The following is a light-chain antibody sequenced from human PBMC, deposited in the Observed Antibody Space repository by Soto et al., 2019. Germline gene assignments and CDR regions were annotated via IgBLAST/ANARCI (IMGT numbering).Light chain of an antibody. CDR3: MQGTHWPYT. V-gene: IGKV2-30*01. Sequence: DVVMTQSPLSLSVTLGQPAAISCRSSQSIVFSDGSTLLNWFDQGPGQSPRRLIYGVSNRDSGVPDRFSGTGSGSYFTLKISRVEAEDVGLYYCMQGTHWPYTFGQGTKLEIK. CDR1: QSIVFSDGSTL. J-gene: IGKJ2*01. CDR2: GVS.